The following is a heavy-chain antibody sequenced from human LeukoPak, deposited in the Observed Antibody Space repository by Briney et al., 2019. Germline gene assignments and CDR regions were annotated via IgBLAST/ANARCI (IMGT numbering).Heavy chain of an antibody. CDR2: IYTSGST. V-gene: IGHV4-4*07. CDR3: ARGSQAAAVAANWFDP. J-gene: IGHJ5*02. CDR1: GGSISSYY. Sequence: SETLSLTCTVSGGSISSYYWSWIRQPAGKGLEWIGRIYTSGSTNYNPSLKSRVTMSVDTAKNQFSLKLSSVTAADTAVYYCARGSQAAAVAANWFDPWGQGTLVTVSS. D-gene: IGHD6-13*01.